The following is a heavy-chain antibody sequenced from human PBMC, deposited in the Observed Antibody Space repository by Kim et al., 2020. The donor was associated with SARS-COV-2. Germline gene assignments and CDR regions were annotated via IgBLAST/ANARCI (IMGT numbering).Heavy chain of an antibody. Sequence: LKSRVTISVDTSKHQFSLKLSSVTAADTAVYYCASRGAVTRWLQRYGMDVWGQGTTVTVSS. J-gene: IGHJ6*02. D-gene: IGHD5-12*01. V-gene: IGHV4-34*01. CDR3: ASRGAVTRWLQRYGMDV.